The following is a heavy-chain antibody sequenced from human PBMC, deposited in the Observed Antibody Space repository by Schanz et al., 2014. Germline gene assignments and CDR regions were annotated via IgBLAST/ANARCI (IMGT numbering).Heavy chain of an antibody. CDR3: ARGYGDSPTDF. CDR2: IVPIAGIT. Sequence: QVQLVQSWAEVKGPGSSVKVSCQAFGDTFSSYTISWMRQAPGQGLEWMGRIVPIAGITNYAQRFQGRVTITADRSTSTAYMELSSLRSEDTAVYYCARGYGDSPTDFWSQGTLVTVSS. D-gene: IGHD4-17*01. CDR1: GDTFSSYT. V-gene: IGHV1-69*04. J-gene: IGHJ4*02.